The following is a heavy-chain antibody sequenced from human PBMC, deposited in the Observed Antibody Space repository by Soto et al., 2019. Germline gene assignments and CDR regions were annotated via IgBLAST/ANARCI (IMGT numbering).Heavy chain of an antibody. V-gene: IGHV3-23*01. J-gene: IGHJ4*02. CDR2: ISGSGDST. Sequence: EVQLLESGGGLVQPGGSLRLSCAASGFTFSSYAMSWVRQAPGKGLEWVSAISGSGDSTFYADSVKGRFTISRDNSKNTLYLQINSLRAEDTAVYYCAKRAWGTYYFDYWGQGTLVTVSS. D-gene: IGHD3-16*01. CDR3: AKRAWGTYYFDY. CDR1: GFTFSSYA.